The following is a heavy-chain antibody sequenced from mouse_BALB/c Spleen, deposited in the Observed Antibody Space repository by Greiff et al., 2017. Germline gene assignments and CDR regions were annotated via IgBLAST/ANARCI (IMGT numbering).Heavy chain of an antibody. D-gene: IGHD2-3*01. CDR2: ISSGGGST. CDR1: GFAFSSYD. V-gene: IGHV5-12-1*01. Sequence: EVMLVESGGGLVKPGGSLKLSCAASGFAFSSYDMSWVRQTPEKRLEWVAYISSGGGSTYYPDTVKGRFTISRDNAKNTLYLQMSSLKSEDTAMYYCARHSPFYDSYYFDYWGQGTTLTVSS. J-gene: IGHJ2*01. CDR3: ARHSPFYDSYYFDY.